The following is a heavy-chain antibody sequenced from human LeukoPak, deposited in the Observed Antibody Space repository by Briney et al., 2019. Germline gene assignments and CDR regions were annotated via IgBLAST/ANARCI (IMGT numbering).Heavy chain of an antibody. V-gene: IGHV3-48*01. CDR3: ARDLTSSGYSSGSYYNYYGMDV. J-gene: IGHJ6*02. CDR2: ISSSSSII. D-gene: IGHD6-19*01. CDR1: GFTFSYYN. Sequence: PGGSLRLSCAASGFTFSYYNMYWVRQAPGKGLEWVSYISSSSSIIYYADSVKGRFTISRDNAKNSLYLQMNSLRAEDTAVYYCARDLTSSGYSSGSYYNYYGMDVWGQGTTVTVSS.